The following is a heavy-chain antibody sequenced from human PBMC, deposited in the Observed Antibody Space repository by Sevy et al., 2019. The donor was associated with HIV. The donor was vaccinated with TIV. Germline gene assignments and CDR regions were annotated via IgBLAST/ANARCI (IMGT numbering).Heavy chain of an antibody. Sequence: GGSLRLSCAASGFTFSSYCLSWVRQAPGKGLEWVSSISDSSSYIYYADSVKGRFTISRDNARNSLYLQMSSLRAEDTVVYYCARLTPFSELELPSSYYYGMDVWGQGTTVTVSS. CDR1: GFTFSSYC. V-gene: IGHV3-21*03. CDR2: ISDSSSYI. J-gene: IGHJ6*02. D-gene: IGHD1-7*01. CDR3: ARLTPFSELELPSSYYYGMDV.